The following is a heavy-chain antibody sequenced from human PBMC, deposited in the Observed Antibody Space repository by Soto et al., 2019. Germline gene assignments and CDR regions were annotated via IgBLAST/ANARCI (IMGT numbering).Heavy chain of an antibody. CDR3: AGSYSSSWFQAFDY. CDR1: GGSFSGYY. Sequence: SETLSLTCAVYGGSFSGYYWSWIRQPPGKGLEWIGEINHSGSTNYNPSLKSRVTISVDTSKNQFSLKLSSVTAADTAVYYCAGSYSSSWFQAFDYWGQGTLLTVSS. V-gene: IGHV4-34*01. J-gene: IGHJ4*02. D-gene: IGHD6-13*01. CDR2: INHSGST.